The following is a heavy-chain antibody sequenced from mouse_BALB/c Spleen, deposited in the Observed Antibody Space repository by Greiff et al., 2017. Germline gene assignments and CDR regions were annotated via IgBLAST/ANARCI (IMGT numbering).Heavy chain of an antibody. D-gene: IGHD1-1*01. CDR1: GFTFSSYG. V-gene: IGHV5-6-3*01. J-gene: IGHJ1*01. Sequence: EVKLMESGGGLVQPGGSLKLSCAASGFTFSSYGMSWVRQTPDKRLELVATINSNGGSTYYPDSVKGRFTISRDNAKNTLYLQMSSLKSEDTAMYYCASPYYYGSSFYWYFDVWGAGTTVTVSS. CDR2: INSNGGST. CDR3: ASPYYYGSSFYWYFDV.